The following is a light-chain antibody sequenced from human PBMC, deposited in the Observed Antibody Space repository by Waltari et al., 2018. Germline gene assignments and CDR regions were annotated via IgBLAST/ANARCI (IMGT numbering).Light chain of an antibody. CDR1: SSDVGGYNY. Sequence: QSALPQTASVSGSPGQSITIACTGTSSDVGGYNYVSWYQQHPGKAPKLMIYDVSNRPSGVSNRFSGSKSGNTASLTISGLLAEDEADYYCTSYTSSSTYVFGTGTRVTVL. V-gene: IGLV2-14*03. J-gene: IGLJ1*01. CDR3: TSYTSSSTYV. CDR2: DVS.